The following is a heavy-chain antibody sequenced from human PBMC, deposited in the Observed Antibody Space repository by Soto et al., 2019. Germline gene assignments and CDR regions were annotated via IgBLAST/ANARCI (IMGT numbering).Heavy chain of an antibody. CDR1: GGSMSSSNW. J-gene: IGHJ4*02. V-gene: IGHV4-4*02. CDR2: AHHSGRT. CDR3: ARSAATGLDY. Sequence: QVQLQESGPGLVKPSGTLSLTCTVSGGSMSSSNWWNWVRQSPGKGLEWIGEAHHSGRTNYNPSLKSRVTISVDKPKNHFSLKLSSVTAADTAVYYCARSAATGLDYWGQGTLVTVAS. D-gene: IGHD1-26*01.